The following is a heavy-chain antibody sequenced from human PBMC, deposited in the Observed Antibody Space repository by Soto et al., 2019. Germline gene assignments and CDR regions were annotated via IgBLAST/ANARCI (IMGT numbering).Heavy chain of an antibody. CDR1: GYIFSNYP. D-gene: IGHD3-3*02. Sequence: QVQLVQSGAEMKKPGASVRVSCKASGYIFSNYPMQWVRQAPGQGLEWMGWINPGNGNTKYSQRFQGRSSLSRDTSASTVYIELSSLTSKETVMYYCARVVKHFSVSVDHWFDPWGQGTLVTVSS. CDR3: ARVVKHFSVSVDHWFDP. J-gene: IGHJ5*02. CDR2: INPGNGNT. V-gene: IGHV1-3*01.